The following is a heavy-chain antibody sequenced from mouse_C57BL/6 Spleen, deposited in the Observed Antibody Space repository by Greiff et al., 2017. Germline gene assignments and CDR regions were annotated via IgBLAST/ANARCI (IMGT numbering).Heavy chain of an antibody. D-gene: IGHD4-1*01. J-gene: IGHJ2*01. CDR1: GYTFTSYW. V-gene: IGHV1-55*01. Sequence: QVQLQQSGAELVKPGASVKMSCKASGYTFTSYWITWVKQRPGQGLEWIGDIYPGSGSTNYNEKFKSKATLAVDTSSSTTYMQLSSLTSEDSAVYYCARWPWGFDYWGQGTTLTVSS. CDR2: IYPGSGST. CDR3: ARWPWGFDY.